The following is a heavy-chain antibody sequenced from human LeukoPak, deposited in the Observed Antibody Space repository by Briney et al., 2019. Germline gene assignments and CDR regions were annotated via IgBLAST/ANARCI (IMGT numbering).Heavy chain of an antibody. D-gene: IGHD2-2*01. V-gene: IGHV1-69*13. CDR2: IIPIFGTA. CDR1: GGTFSSYA. CDR3: ARGGNVVVPAALFPVGYYYYMDV. Sequence: AASVKVSCKASGGTFSSYAISWVRQAPGQGLEWMGGIIPIFGTANYAQKFQGRVTITADESTSTAYMELSSLRSEDTAVYYCARGGNVVVPAALFPVGYYYYMDVWGKGTTVTVSS. J-gene: IGHJ6*03.